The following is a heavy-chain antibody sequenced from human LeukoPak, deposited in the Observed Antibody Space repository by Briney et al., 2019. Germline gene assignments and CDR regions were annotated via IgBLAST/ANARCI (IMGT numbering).Heavy chain of an antibody. J-gene: IGHJ6*04. CDR1: GYSISSGYY. CDR2: IYHSGST. D-gene: IGHD3-10*01. CDR3: ARDDPFGELSAYGMDV. V-gene: IGHV4-38-2*02. Sequence: SETLSLTCAVSGYSISSGYYWGGSRQAPGQGLGWIGSIYHSGSTYYNPSLKSRVTISVDTSKNQFSLKLSSVPAADTAVYYCARDDPFGELSAYGMDVWGKGTTVTVSS.